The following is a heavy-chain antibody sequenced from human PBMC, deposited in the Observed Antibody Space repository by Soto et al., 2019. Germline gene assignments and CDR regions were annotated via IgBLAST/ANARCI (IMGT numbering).Heavy chain of an antibody. D-gene: IGHD3-3*02. CDR2: TSGYSGNS. CDR1: GYIFSSFY. V-gene: IGHV1-18*01. Sequence: ASVKVSCKASGYIFSSFYINWVRQAPGQGLEWMGWTSGYSGNSKYAQKFQGRVTMTTDTSTNTGYMEMRSLTSDDTAVYYCARDIFGHVDAFDLWGQGTMVT. CDR3: ARDIFGHVDAFDL. J-gene: IGHJ3*01.